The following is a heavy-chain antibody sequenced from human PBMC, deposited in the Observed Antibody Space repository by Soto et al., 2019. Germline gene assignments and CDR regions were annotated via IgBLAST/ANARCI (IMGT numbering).Heavy chain of an antibody. CDR1: GGTFSSYT. CDR3: ARDVGYCSGGSCFVY. CDR2: IIPILGIA. J-gene: IGHJ4*02. D-gene: IGHD2-15*01. Sequence: GASVKVSCKASGGTFSSYTISWVRQAPGQGLEWMGRIIPILGIANYAQKFQGRVTITADKSTSTAYMELSSLRSEDTAVYYCARDVGYCSGGSCFVYWGQGTLVTVS. V-gene: IGHV1-69*04.